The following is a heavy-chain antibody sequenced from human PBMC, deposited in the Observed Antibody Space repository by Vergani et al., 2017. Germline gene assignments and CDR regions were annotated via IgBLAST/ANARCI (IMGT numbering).Heavy chain of an antibody. J-gene: IGHJ3*02. V-gene: IGHV3-9*01. D-gene: IGHD1-26*01. CDR2: ISWNSGSI. CDR1: GFTFDDYA. CDR3: ARDSMYSGPSGFDI. Sequence: EVQLVESGGGLVQPGRSLRLSCAASGFTFDDYAMHWVRQAPGKGLEWVSGISWNSGSIGYADSVKGRFTISRDNAKNSLYLQMNSLRGEDTAVYYCARDSMYSGPSGFDIWGQGTMVTVSS.